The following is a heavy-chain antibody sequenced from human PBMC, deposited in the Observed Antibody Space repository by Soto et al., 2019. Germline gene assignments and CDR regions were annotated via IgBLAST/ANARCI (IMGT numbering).Heavy chain of an antibody. J-gene: IGHJ3*02. CDR2: ISGSGSII. CDR1: GFTFTNFD. Sequence: EVPLVESGGDLAQPGGSLRLSCETSGFTFTNFDLSWVRQAPGKGLEWVAFISGSGSIIYYTESVKGRFTISKDDARTSLFLQMDTLRPEDTAVYYCARGLPKVAGGAFDIWGHGTMVTVSS. D-gene: IGHD2-15*01. V-gene: IGHV3-48*03. CDR3: ARGLPKVAGGAFDI.